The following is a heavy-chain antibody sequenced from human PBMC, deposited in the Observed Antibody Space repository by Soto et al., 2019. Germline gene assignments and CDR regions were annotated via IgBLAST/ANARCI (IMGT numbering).Heavy chain of an antibody. CDR1: GFTFSNYE. D-gene: IGHD2-8*01. Sequence: EVQLVESGGGLVQPGGSLRLSCAASGFTFSNYEMNWVRQAPGKGREWVSYISGSGSTIYYADSVKGRFTISRDNDKNSLKLQMMSLRDEDTSVYYRVRGWVMVGFDDWGQGTMVTVSS. V-gene: IGHV3-48*03. J-gene: IGHJ4*02. CDR3: VRGWVMVGFDD. CDR2: ISGSGSTI.